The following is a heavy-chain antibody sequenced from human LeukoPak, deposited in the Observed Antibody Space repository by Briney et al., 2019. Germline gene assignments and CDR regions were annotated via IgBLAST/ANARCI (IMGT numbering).Heavy chain of an antibody. Sequence: GCSLTLSCAASGFTVTSFAMSWVRQPAGKGLAGVPAISSGGHITYYTDSVKGRFTITRDNSKNTLYLQMNSLRAEDTAVYYCAKVFWGTVAGTFDYWGQGTLVTVSS. D-gene: IGHD6-19*01. V-gene: IGHV3-23*01. CDR3: AKVFWGTVAGTFDY. J-gene: IGHJ4*02. CDR1: GFTVTSFA. CDR2: ISSGGHIT.